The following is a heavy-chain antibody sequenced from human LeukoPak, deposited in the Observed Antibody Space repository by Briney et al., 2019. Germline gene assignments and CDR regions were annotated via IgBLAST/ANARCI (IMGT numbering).Heavy chain of an antibody. J-gene: IGHJ3*01. CDR3: ARGFDGYYGFDL. CDR2: INQDGVVK. V-gene: IGHV3-7*05. D-gene: IGHD5-24*01. Sequence: PGGSLRPSCAASGFTFTTYWMSWVRQAPGKGLEWVANINQDGVVKYYVASVRGRLTISRDNAKNSMYVQMNSLRAEDTAVYYCARGFDGYYGFDLWGQGTMVTVSS. CDR1: GFTFTTYW.